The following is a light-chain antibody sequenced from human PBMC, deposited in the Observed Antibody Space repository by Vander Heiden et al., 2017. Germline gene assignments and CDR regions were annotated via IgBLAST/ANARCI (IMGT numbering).Light chain of an antibody. CDR1: QSVSSNY. CDR2: GAS. CDR3: QQDSSSTIT. Sequence: EIVLMQSPGTLSLSPGERATLSCRASQSVSSNYLAWYQHRPGQAPRLLIYGASSSASGIPDRFSGSGSGTDFTLTISRLEPEDFAVYYCQQDSSSTITFGQGTLMEIK. V-gene: IGKV3-20*01. J-gene: IGKJ5*01.